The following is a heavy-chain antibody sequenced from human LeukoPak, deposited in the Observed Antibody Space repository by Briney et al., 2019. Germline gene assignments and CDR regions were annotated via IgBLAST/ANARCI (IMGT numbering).Heavy chain of an antibody. CDR2: INPDSGGT. CDR3: ARESSTWAPIDY. Sequence: ASVKVSCKTSGYTFTGYYIYWVRQAPGQGLEWMGRINPDSGGTNYAQKFQGRITMTRDTSITTAYMELSGLTYDDAAVFYCARESSTWAPIDYWGQGTLVTVSS. CDR1: GYTFTGYY. J-gene: IGHJ4*02. D-gene: IGHD6-13*01. V-gene: IGHV1-2*06.